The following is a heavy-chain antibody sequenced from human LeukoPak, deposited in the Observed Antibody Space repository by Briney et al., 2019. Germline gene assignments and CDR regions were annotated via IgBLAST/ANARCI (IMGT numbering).Heavy chain of an antibody. CDR1: GFTFSDFY. D-gene: IGHD3-10*01. J-gene: IGHJ4*02. CDR3: ARDRPGSFFDY. V-gene: IGHV3-7*01. CDR2: TNLEGTEK. Sequence: PGGSLRLSCAASGFTFSDFYMGWIRQAPGKGLEWVANTNLEGTEKNYVDSVKGRFTISRDNAKNSLYLQINSPRAEDTAVYYCARDRPGSFFDYWGQGTLVTVSS.